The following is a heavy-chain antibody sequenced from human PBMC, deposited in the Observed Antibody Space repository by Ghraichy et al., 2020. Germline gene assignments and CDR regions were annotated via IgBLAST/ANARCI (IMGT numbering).Heavy chain of an antibody. CDR1: GFTFSSYA. CDR3: ARETVVVPAAPFDY. Sequence: GGSLRLSCAASGFTFSSYAMHWVRQAPGKGLEWVAVISYDGSNKYYADSVKGRFTISRDNSKNTLYLQVNSLRAEDTAVYYCARETVVVPAAPFDYWGQGTLVTVSS. J-gene: IGHJ4*02. D-gene: IGHD2-2*01. CDR2: ISYDGSNK. V-gene: IGHV3-30-3*01.